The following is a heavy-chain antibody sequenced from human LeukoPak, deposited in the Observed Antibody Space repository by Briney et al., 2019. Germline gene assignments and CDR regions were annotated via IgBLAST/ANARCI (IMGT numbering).Heavy chain of an antibody. CDR3: ARHDYGDYVFDY. D-gene: IGHD4-17*01. V-gene: IGHV4-39*01. CDR2: IYYSGST. J-gene: IGHJ4*02. Sequence: SETLSLTCTVSGGSISSSSYYWGWIRQPPGKGLEWIGSIYYSGSTYYNPSLKSRVTISVDTSKNQFSLKLSFVTAADTAVYYCARHDYGDYVFDYWGQGTLVTVSS. CDR1: GGSISSSSYY.